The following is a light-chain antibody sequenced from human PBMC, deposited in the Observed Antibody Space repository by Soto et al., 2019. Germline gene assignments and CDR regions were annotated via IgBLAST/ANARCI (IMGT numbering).Light chain of an antibody. J-gene: IGKJ4*01. CDR2: LGS. Sequence: DVVMTQSPLSLPVTPGEPASISCRSSQSLPHSNGNNYLDWYLLKPGQSPQLLIYLGSNRASGVPDRLSGSGSGTDFTLKISRVEAEDVGVYYCMQALQTPLTFGGGTKVEIK. CDR3: MQALQTPLT. V-gene: IGKV2-28*01. CDR1: QSLPHSNGNNY.